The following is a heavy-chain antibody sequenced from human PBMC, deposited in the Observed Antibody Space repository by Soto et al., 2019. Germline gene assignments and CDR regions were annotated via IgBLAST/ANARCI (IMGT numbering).Heavy chain of an antibody. CDR3: EHKGDGYRGFKY. V-gene: IGHV2-5*02. Sequence: QITLKESGPTLVKPTQPLTLTCTFSGFSLSTSGVGVGWIRQPPGKALEWLALIYWDDDKRYSPSLKSRLTITKDTSKDQVVLTLTYMEPAETSTYCCEHKGDGYRGFKYWGHGTLVTVSS. CDR1: GFSLSTSGVG. CDR2: IYWDDDK. D-gene: IGHD5-12*01. J-gene: IGHJ4*01.